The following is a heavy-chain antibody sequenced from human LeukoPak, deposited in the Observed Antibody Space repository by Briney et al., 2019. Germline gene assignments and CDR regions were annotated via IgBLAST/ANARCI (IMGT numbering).Heavy chain of an antibody. D-gene: IGHD2-2*01. CDR2: ISSSGNKI. J-gene: IGHJ5*02. Sequence: GGSLRLSCAASGFPFSSYEMNWVRQAPGKRLQWVSYISSSGNKIYHAASVKGRFTISRDNAKNSLYLQIDSLRAEDTAVYYCARGQRPQYTSTWDNWFDPWGQGTQVTVSS. CDR1: GFPFSSYE. V-gene: IGHV3-48*03. CDR3: ARGQRPQYTSTWDNWFDP.